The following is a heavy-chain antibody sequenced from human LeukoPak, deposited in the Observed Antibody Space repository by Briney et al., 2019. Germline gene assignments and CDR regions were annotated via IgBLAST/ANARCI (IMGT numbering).Heavy chain of an antibody. V-gene: IGHV3-23*01. Sequence: PGGSLRLSCAASGFTFSSYGMNWVRQAPGKGLEWVSGIGVGGTTYYADSVKGRFTIPRDTSKNTLYLQMNSLRAEDTAVYYCAKTQGYYDCWGQGTLVTVSS. J-gene: IGHJ4*02. CDR1: GFTFSSYG. CDR3: AKTQGYYDC. CDR2: IGVGGTT. D-gene: IGHD3-22*01.